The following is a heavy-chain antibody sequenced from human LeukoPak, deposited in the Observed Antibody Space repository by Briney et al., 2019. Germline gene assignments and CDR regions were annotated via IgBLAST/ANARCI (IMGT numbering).Heavy chain of an antibody. CDR1: GFSFSIYW. CDR2: INSDGSRT. CDR3: TRGARYGMDV. Sequence: GGSLRLSCAASGFSFSIYWMHWVRQAPGKGLVWVSHINSDGSRTSKADSVKGRFTISRDNAKNTLYLQMNSLRAEDTAVYYCTRGARYGMDVWGQGTTVTVS. J-gene: IGHJ6*02. V-gene: IGHV3-74*01.